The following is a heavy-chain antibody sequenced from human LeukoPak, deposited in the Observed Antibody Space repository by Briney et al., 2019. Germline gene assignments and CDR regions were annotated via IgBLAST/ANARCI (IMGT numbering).Heavy chain of an antibody. Sequence: SGPTLVKPTQTLTLTCTFSGFSLSTSGVGVGWIRQPPGKALEWLALIYWNDDKRYSPSLKSRLTITKDTSKNQVVLTMTNMDPVDTATYYCARAVSPGYCSSTSCLNWFDPWGQRTLVTVSS. CDR2: IYWNDDK. V-gene: IGHV2-5*01. CDR3: ARAVSPGYCSSTSCLNWFDP. D-gene: IGHD2-2*01. J-gene: IGHJ5*02. CDR1: GFSLSTSGVG.